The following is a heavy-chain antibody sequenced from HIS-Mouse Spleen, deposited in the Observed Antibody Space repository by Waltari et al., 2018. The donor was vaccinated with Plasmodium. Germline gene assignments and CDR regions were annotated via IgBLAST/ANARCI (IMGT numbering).Heavy chain of an antibody. Sequence: EVQLVESGGGLIQPGGSLSLSCAASGFTVSSTYMSWFCQAPGKGLEWVSVIYSGGSTYYADSVKGRFTISRDNSKNTLYLQMNSLRAEDTAVYYCASKTTVTNHAFDIWGQGTMVTVSS. CDR2: IYSGGST. V-gene: IGHV3-53*01. J-gene: IGHJ3*02. D-gene: IGHD4-17*01. CDR3: ASKTTVTNHAFDI. CDR1: GFTVSSTY.